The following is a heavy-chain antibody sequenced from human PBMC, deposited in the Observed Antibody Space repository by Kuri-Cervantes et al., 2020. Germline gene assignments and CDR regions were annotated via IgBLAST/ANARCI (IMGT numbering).Heavy chain of an antibody. CDR2: INHSGST. Sequence: GSLRLSCAVYGGSFSGYYWSWIRQPPGKGLEWIGEINHSGSTNYNPSLKSRVTISVDTSKNQFSLKLSSVTAADTAVYYCAREGGAPYYYYYYMDVWGKGTTVTVSS. CDR3: AREGGAPYYYYYYMDV. D-gene: IGHD1-26*01. V-gene: IGHV4-34*01. J-gene: IGHJ6*03. CDR1: GGSFSGYY.